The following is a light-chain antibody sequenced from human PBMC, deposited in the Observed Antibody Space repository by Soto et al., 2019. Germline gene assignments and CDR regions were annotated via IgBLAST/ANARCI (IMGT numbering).Light chain of an antibody. J-gene: IGLJ1*01. CDR3: SSYTSSSTLYV. Sequence: SARSPPSSVSGSPGQSITISCTVTSSDVGGYNYVSWYQQHPGKAPKLMIYEVSNRPSGVSNRFSGSKSGNTASLTISGLQAEDEADYYCSSYTSSSTLYVFGTGTKLTVL. CDR2: EVS. V-gene: IGLV2-14*01. CDR1: SSDVGGYNY.